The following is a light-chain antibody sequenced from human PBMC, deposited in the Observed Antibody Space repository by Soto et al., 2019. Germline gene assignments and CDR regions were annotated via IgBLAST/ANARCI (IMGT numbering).Light chain of an antibody. CDR3: LHYGGSPLT. J-gene: IGKJ5*01. CDR1: QSVTSDY. V-gene: IGKV3-20*01. CDR2: DAS. Sequence: EIVLTQSPGTLSFPPGERATLSCRASQSVTSDYLAWYQQKPGQAPRLLIYDASNRATGIPARFSGSGSGTDFTLTIGRLEPGDFAVYYCLHYGGSPLTFGQGTRLENK.